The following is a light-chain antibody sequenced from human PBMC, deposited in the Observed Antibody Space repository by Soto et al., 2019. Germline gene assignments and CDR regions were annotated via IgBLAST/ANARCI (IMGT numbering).Light chain of an antibody. CDR1: SSDVGAYNY. V-gene: IGLV2-8*01. CDR3: SSYVGNNNWV. Sequence: QSALTQPPSASGSPGQSVTISCTGTSSDVGAYNYVSWYQQHPGKAPKLMIYEVNKRPSGVPDRFSGSKSGNTASLTVSGLQAEDEAYYYCSSYVGNNNWVFGGGTKLTVL. J-gene: IGLJ2*01. CDR2: EVN.